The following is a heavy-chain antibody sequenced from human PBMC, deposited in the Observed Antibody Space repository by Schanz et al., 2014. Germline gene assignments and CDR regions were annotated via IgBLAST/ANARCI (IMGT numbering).Heavy chain of an antibody. D-gene: IGHD2-15*01. V-gene: IGHV3-53*01. Sequence: EVQLVESGGGLIQPGGSLRLSCAVSGFTVNTNYMSWVRQAPGKGLEWISSMYINSGSTQYADSVKGRFIISRDSSKNTLFLQMNSLRAEDTAVYFCARDGGRDGXXXXXXXWGQGTLVTVSS. CDR1: GFTVNTNY. J-gene: IGHJ1*01. CDR2: MYINSGST. CDR3: ARDGGRDGXXXXXXX.